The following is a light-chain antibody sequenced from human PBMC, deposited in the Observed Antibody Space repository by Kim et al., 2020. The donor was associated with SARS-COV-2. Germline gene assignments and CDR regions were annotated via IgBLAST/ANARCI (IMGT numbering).Light chain of an antibody. Sequence: SYELTQPPSVSVSPGQTARITCSGDRFGDKYVCWYQLKPGQSPVLVIYQDGKRPSGIPERLSGSNSGITATLTIRETQAVAEADYYCQTWDSSTMVFGGG. CDR1: RFGDKY. J-gene: IGLJ2*01. CDR2: QDG. CDR3: QTWDSSTMV. V-gene: IGLV3-1*01.